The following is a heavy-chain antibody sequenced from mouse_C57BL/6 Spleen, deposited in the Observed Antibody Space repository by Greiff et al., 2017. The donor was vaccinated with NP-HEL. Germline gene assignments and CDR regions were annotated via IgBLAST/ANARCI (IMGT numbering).Heavy chain of an antibody. CDR2: IHPNSGST. V-gene: IGHV1-64*01. J-gene: IGHJ3*01. D-gene: IGHD2-5*01. Sequence: VQLQQPGAELVKPGASVKLSCKASGYTFTSYWMHWVKQRPGQGLEWIGMIHPNSGSTNYNEKFKSKATLTVDKSSSTAYMQLSSLTSEDSAVYYCARDYSNYHGGFAYWGQGTLVTVSA. CDR3: ARDYSNYHGGFAY. CDR1: GYTFTSYW.